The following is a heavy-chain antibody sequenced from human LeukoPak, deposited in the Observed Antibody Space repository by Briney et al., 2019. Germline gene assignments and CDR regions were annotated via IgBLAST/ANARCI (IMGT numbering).Heavy chain of an antibody. CDR3: ARQGAYDSSGYSHWYFDL. Sequence: SETLSLTCTVSGGSVSSGSYYWSWIRQPPGKGLEWIGYIYYSRSTNYNPSLKSRVTISVDTSKNQFSLNLSSVTAADTAVYYCARQGAYDSSGYSHWYFDLWGRGTLVTVSS. CDR2: IYYSRST. J-gene: IGHJ2*01. V-gene: IGHV4-61*01. D-gene: IGHD3-22*01. CDR1: GGSVSSGSYY.